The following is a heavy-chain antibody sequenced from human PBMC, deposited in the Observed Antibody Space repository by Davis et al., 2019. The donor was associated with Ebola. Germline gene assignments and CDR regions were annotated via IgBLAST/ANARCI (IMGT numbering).Heavy chain of an antibody. CDR1: GGSVSSGYYY. V-gene: IGHV4-30-2*01. CDR2: IYHSGST. CDR3: ARASVAPGPMDV. D-gene: IGHD4-23*01. Sequence: SETLSLTCTVSGGSVSSGYYYWSWVRQPPGKGLEWIGYIYHSGSTYYNPSLKSRVNMSVDRSKNQFSLKLTSLTAADTAVYYCARASVAPGPMDVWGQGTTVTVSS. J-gene: IGHJ6*02.